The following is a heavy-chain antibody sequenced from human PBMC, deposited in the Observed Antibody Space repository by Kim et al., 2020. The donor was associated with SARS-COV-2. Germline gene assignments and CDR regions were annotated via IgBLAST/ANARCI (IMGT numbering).Heavy chain of an antibody. V-gene: IGHV1-3*01. Sequence: YSRRFQGRRPITRDTAASTAYMELGSLRSEETAVYYCAREGALWFGKFDYWGQGTLVTVSS. D-gene: IGHD3-10*01. J-gene: IGHJ4*02. CDR3: AREGALWFGKFDY.